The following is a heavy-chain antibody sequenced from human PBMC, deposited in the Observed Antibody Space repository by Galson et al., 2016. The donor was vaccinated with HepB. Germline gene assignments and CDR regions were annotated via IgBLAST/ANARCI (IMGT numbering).Heavy chain of an antibody. CDR2: IYQTGST. CDR1: GGSISSTNW. V-gene: IGHV4-4*02. Sequence: ETLSLTCAVSGGSISSTNWWSWVRQPPGRGLEWIGEIYQTGSTNYNPSPERRVTIPLDTSRNQFSLKLTSVTAADPAVYYCSSDYGDYVTGRGWFAPWGQGTLVIVSS. D-gene: IGHD4-17*01. CDR3: SSDYGDYVTGRGWFAP. J-gene: IGHJ5*02.